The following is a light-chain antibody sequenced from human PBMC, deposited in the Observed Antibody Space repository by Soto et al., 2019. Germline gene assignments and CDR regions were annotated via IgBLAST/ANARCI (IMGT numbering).Light chain of an antibody. Sequence: YELTQTPSVSVSPGQTASVTCALHQLGERHVSWYQQKTGQSPVLVMYQDTRRPSGIPERYSGSNSGNTATLTISGTQSMDEADYYCQAWDRNAWVFGGGTKVTVL. CDR1: QLGERH. V-gene: IGLV3-1*01. J-gene: IGLJ3*02. CDR3: QAWDRNAWV. CDR2: QDT.